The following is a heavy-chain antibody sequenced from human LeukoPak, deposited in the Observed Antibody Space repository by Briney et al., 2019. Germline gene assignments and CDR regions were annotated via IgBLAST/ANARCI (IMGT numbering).Heavy chain of an antibody. Sequence: GGSLRLSCAASGFTFSSYAMSWVRQAPGKGLEWVSVIYSGGSTYYADSVKGRFTISRDNSKNTLYLQMNSLRAEDTAVYYCASVAMVRGVISSSVFDYWGQGTLVTVSS. CDR3: ASVAMVRGVISSSVFDY. D-gene: IGHD3-10*01. CDR2: IYSGGST. J-gene: IGHJ4*02. V-gene: IGHV3-53*01. CDR1: GFTFSSYA.